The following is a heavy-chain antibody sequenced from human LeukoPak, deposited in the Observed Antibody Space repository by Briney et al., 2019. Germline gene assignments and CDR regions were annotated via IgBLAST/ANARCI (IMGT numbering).Heavy chain of an antibody. Sequence: SETLSLTCTVSGYSISSGYYWGWIRQPPGKGLEWIGSIYHSGSTYYNPSLKSRVTISVDTSKNQFSLNLSSVTAADTAVYYCARDREAVDFDYWGQGTLVTVSS. CDR1: GYSISSGYY. CDR3: ARDREAVDFDY. J-gene: IGHJ4*02. CDR2: IYHSGST. V-gene: IGHV4-38-2*02.